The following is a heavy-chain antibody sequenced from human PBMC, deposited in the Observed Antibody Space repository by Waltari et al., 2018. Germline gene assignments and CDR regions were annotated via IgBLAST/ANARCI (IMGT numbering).Heavy chain of an antibody. J-gene: IGHJ4*02. V-gene: IGHV4-38-2*01. CDR3: ARGLSKVADY. Sequence: QVQLQESVPGLVKPSETLYLTRAVSGYSHSSNYVWGWVRQPPGKGLEWIGHIYDSETIFYNPSLKSRVTISLDTSKNHFSLKLSSRTAADTAVYFCARGLSKVADYWGQGILVTVSS. CDR1: GYSHSSNYV. D-gene: IGHD1-26*01. CDR2: IYDSETI.